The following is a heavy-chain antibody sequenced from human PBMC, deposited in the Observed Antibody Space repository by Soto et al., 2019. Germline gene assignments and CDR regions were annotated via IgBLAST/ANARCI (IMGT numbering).Heavy chain of an antibody. CDR3: AGARSTWGSTWYFDY. V-gene: IGHV6-1*01. D-gene: IGHD7-27*01. J-gene: IGHJ4*02. Sequence: PSQTPSLTCAISADSVSSNSYAWYWIMQSPSRGLGWLVRTYYRSKWYNDYAVSVTSRITINPDTSTNQFSLQMNYVTPEHTAVYYCAGARSTWGSTWYFDYWDQGTLVTVSS. CDR1: ADSVSSNSYA. CDR2: TYYRSKWYN.